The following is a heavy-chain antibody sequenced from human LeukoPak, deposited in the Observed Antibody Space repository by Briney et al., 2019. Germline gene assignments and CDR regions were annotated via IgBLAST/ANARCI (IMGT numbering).Heavy chain of an antibody. CDR1: GFTFDDYA. CDR3: AKGVRGIAAAGTRWIRYYGMDV. V-gene: IGHV3-9*01. J-gene: IGHJ6*02. D-gene: IGHD6-13*01. CDR2: ISWNSGSI. Sequence: GRSLRLSCAASGFTFDDYAMHWVRQAPGKGLEWVSGISWNSGSIGYADSVKGRFTISRDNVKNSLYLQMNSLRAEDTALYYCAKGVRGIAAAGTRWIRYYGMDVWGQGTTVTVSS.